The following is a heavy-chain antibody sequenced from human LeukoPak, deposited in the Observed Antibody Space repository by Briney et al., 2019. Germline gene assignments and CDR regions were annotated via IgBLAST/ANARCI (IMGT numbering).Heavy chain of an antibody. J-gene: IGHJ4*02. CDR3: AKDPSRITMIRGVLKLSYYFDY. Sequence: GGSLRLSCAASGFTVSSNYMSWVRQAPGKGLEWVSVIYSGGSTYYADSVKGRFTISRDNSKNTLYLQMNSLRAEDTAVYYCAKDPSRITMIRGVLKLSYYFDYWGQGTLVTVSS. D-gene: IGHD3-10*01. CDR2: IYSGGST. CDR1: GFTVSSNY. V-gene: IGHV3-53*05.